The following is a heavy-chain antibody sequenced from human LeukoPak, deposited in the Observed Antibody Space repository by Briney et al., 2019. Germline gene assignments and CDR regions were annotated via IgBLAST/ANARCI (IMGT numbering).Heavy chain of an antibody. CDR1: GFTFSSYE. V-gene: IGHV3-48*03. Sequence: GGFLRLSCAASGFTFSSYEMNWVRQAPGKGLEWVSYINSDGNTVYYADSVKGRFTIFRDNAKNSLYLQMNSLRDEDTAVYYCARDKRQVVTAIRYMDVWGKGTTVTVSS. J-gene: IGHJ6*03. CDR3: ARDKRQVVTAIRYMDV. D-gene: IGHD2-21*02. CDR2: INSDGNTV.